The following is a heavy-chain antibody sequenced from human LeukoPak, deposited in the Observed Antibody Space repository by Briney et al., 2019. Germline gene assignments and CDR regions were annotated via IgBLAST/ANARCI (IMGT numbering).Heavy chain of an antibody. CDR1: GFTFGDYA. D-gene: IGHD3-22*01. CDR3: TRSTYYYDSSGYYYFDY. CDR2: IRSKAYGGTT. J-gene: IGHJ4*02. Sequence: GGSLRLSCTASGFTFGDYAMSWFRQAPGKGLEWVGSIRSKAYGGTTEYAASVKGRFTISRDESKSIAYLQMNSLKTEDTAVYYCTRSTYYYDSSGYYYFDYWGQGTLVTVSS. V-gene: IGHV3-49*03.